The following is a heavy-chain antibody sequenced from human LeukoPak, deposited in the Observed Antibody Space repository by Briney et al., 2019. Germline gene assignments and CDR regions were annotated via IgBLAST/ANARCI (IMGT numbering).Heavy chain of an antibody. Sequence: GGSLRLSCAASGSTFSSSGMHWVRQAPGKGLEWVAFIRYDGSNKYYADSVKGRFTISRDNSKNTLYLQMNSLRAEDTAVYYCAKDTTPPKAGLDPWGQGTLVTVSS. CDR2: IRYDGSNK. D-gene: IGHD1-14*01. J-gene: IGHJ5*02. CDR3: AKDTTPPKAGLDP. CDR1: GSTFSSSG. V-gene: IGHV3-30*02.